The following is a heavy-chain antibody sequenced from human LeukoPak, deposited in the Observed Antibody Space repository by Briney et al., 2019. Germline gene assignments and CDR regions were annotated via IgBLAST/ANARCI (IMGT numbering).Heavy chain of an antibody. CDR3: VRDGDAYNFDW. Sequence: PGGSLRLSCAASGFTFSPSWMHWVRQAPGKGLEWVSRIKGDGTYKNYADSVRGRFTISRDNAKNTLSLQMSSLRAEDTAVYFCVRDGDAYNFDWWGQGALVTVSS. CDR1: GFTFSPSW. CDR2: IKGDGTYK. J-gene: IGHJ4*02. V-gene: IGHV3-74*01. D-gene: IGHD5-24*01.